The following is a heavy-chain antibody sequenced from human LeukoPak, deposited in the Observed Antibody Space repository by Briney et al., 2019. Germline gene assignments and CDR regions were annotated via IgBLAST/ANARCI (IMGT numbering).Heavy chain of an antibody. CDR3: ARAPSSLDCYGDCYFDP. J-gene: IGHJ5*02. V-gene: IGHV1-18*01. D-gene: IGHD2-21*01. CDR2: VILFNDRT. Sequence: ASVTVSCKASGYVFTSYGLAWLRQAPGQGLEWVGTVILFNDRTKFAQKFQGRVTMNTASSTTTAYLQLTSLRLDDTAVYYCARAPSSLDCYGDCYFDPGGEGTLVTVSS. CDR1: GYVFTSYG.